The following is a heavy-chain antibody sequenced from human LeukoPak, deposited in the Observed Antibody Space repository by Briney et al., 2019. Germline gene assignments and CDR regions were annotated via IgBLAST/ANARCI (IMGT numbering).Heavy chain of an antibody. V-gene: IGHV4-38-2*01. CDR2: IHHSGRT. Sequence: SETLSLTCAVSGYSISNDYYWGWIRQPPGKGLEWIASIHHSGRTYYNPSPKRRVTKSVDTSKTHFSLKLSFVPAADTAVYYCARHSGDGYSNPGSTFDIWGQGTVVTVSS. J-gene: IGHJ3*02. D-gene: IGHD5-24*01. CDR3: ARHSGDGYSNPGSTFDI. CDR1: GYSISNDYY.